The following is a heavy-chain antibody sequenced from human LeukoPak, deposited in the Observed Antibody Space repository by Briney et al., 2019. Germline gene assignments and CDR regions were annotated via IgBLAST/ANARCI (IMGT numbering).Heavy chain of an antibody. CDR1: GYTCTSYG. CDR2: ISAYNGNT. CDR3: ARDGYSSSWYIIYYYGMDV. J-gene: IGHJ6*02. D-gene: IGHD6-13*01. Sequence: ASVKVSCKSSGYTCTSYGISWVRQAPGQGLGWMGWISAYNGNTNYAQKIQGRVTMTTDTSTSTAYMELRSLRSDDTAVYYCARDGYSSSWYIIYYYGMDVWGQGTTVTVSS. V-gene: IGHV1-18*01.